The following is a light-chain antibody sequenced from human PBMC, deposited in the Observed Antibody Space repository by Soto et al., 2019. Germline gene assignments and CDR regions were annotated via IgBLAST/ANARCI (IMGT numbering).Light chain of an antibody. CDR1: QSVLYSSNNKNY. CDR2: WAS. CDR3: QQYYSTPRT. J-gene: IGKJ1*01. Sequence: DIVMTQSPDSLALSLGDRSTINCNSSQSVLYSSNNKNYLAWYQQKPGQPPKLLIYWASTRESGVPDRFSGSGSGTDFTLTISSLQAEDVAVYYCQQYYSTPRTFGQGTRWIS. V-gene: IGKV4-1*01.